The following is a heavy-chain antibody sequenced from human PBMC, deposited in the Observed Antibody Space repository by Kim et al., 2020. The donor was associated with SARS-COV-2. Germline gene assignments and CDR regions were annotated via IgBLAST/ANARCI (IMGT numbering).Heavy chain of an antibody. CDR3: AREGVYGSRWDY. Sequence: SVKVSCKASGGTFSSYAISWVRQAPGQGLEWMGGIIPIFGTANYAQKFQGRVTITADESTSTAYMELSSLRSEDTAVYYCAREGVYGSRWDYWGQGTLVTVSS. V-gene: IGHV1-69*13. CDR2: IIPIFGTA. J-gene: IGHJ4*02. CDR1: GGTFSSYA. D-gene: IGHD2-8*01.